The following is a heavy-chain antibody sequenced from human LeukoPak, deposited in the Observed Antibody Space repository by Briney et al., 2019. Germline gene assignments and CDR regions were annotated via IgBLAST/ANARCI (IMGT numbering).Heavy chain of an antibody. D-gene: IGHD1-26*01. CDR2: VGRDGSEK. Sequence: PGGSLRLSCAASGFTFSDYWMTWVRQVPGKGLEWVANVGRDGSEKNYVDSVKGRFTISRDNAKKSLSLEMNSLRVEDTALYYCARVAAWELQRVFENWGQGTLVTVSS. V-gene: IGHV3-7*03. CDR3: ARVAAWELQRVFEN. CDR1: GFTFSDYW. J-gene: IGHJ4*02.